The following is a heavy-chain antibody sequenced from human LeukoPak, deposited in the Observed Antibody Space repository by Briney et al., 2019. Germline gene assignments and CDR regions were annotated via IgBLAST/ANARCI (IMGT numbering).Heavy chain of an antibody. CDR2: IYSGGST. CDR1: GFTVSSNY. CDR3: ASSGSGDNYHYYGMDV. Sequence: GGSLRLSCAASGFTVSSNYMSWVRQAPGKGLEWVSLIYSGGSTYYADPVKGRFTISRDKSKNTLYLQMNSLRAEDTAVYYCASSGSGDNYHYYGMDVWGQGTTVTVSS. J-gene: IGHJ6*02. D-gene: IGHD3-10*01. V-gene: IGHV3-53*01.